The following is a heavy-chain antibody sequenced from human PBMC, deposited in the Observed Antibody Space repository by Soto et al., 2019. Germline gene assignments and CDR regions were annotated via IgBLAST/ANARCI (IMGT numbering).Heavy chain of an antibody. D-gene: IGHD3-16*01. Sequence: QVQLVQSAAEVKKPGASVKVSCQASGYTFIRYGITWVRQAPGQGLEWMGWISPYNDYTIYAQKCQDRLTMTPHTPTSITYRALRGLKSDDTPIYYCARGAYYDHSWGKLSHYGLDVWGQGTSVTVSS. V-gene: IGHV1-18*01. CDR2: ISPYNDYT. CDR3: ARGAYYDHSWGKLSHYGLDV. J-gene: IGHJ6*02. CDR1: GYTFIRYG.